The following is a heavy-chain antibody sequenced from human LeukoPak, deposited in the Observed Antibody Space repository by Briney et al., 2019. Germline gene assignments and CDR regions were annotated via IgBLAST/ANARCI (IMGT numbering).Heavy chain of an antibody. CDR2: ISAYSGNT. CDR1: GYTFTSYG. D-gene: IGHD6-19*01. Sequence: ASVKVSCKASGYTFTSYGISWVRQAPGQGLEWMGWISAYSGNTNYAQKLQGRVTMTTDTSTSTAYMELRSLRSDDTAVYYCARDRDSSGWYVGQPDYWGQGTLVTVSS. J-gene: IGHJ4*02. V-gene: IGHV1-18*01. CDR3: ARDRDSSGWYVGQPDY.